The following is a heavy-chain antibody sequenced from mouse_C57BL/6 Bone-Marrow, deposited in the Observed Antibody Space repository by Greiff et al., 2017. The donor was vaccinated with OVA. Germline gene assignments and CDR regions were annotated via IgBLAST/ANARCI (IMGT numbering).Heavy chain of an antibody. V-gene: IGHV5-4*03. CDR1: GFTFSSYA. Sequence: EVKLVESGGGLVKPGGSLKLSCAASGFTFSSYAMSWVRQTPEKRLEWVATISDGGSYTYYPDNVKGRFTISRDNAKNNLYLQMSHLKSEDTAMYYCARGYCYLHYFDYWGQGTTLTVSS. CDR2: ISDGGSYT. D-gene: IGHD2-12*01. J-gene: IGHJ2*01. CDR3: ARGYCYLHYFDY.